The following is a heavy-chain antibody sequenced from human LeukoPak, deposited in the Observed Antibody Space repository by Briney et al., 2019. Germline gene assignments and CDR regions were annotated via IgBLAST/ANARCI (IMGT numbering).Heavy chain of an antibody. D-gene: IGHD3-22*01. CDR3: ARDDSSGSNWFDP. V-gene: IGHV1-18*01. Sequence: ASVKVSCKTSGYTFTTYGISWVRQAPGQGLEWMGWISAYNGNTNYAQKLQGRVTMTTDTSTSTAYMELRSLRSDDTAVYYCARDDSSGSNWFDPWGQGTLVTVSS. CDR2: ISAYNGNT. J-gene: IGHJ5*02. CDR1: GYTFTTYG.